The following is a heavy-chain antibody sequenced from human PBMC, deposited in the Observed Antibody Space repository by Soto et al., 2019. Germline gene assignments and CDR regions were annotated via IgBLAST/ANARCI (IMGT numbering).Heavy chain of an antibody. CDR2: ISSNGVGT. J-gene: IGHJ6*03. CDR3: ARRARPDFYYMDV. V-gene: IGHV3-64*01. Sequence: EVQLAESGGGLAQPGGSLRLSCAASGFTLSGYAMDWVRQAPGKGLEYVSGISSNGVGTYYANSVQGRFIISRDNSKNTVYLQMGRLRPEDMAVYYCARRARPDFYYMDVWGKGTTVTVSS. D-gene: IGHD6-6*01. CDR1: GFTLSGYA.